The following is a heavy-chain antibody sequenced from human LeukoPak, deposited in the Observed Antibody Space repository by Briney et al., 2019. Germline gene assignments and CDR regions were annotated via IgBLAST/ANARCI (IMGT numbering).Heavy chain of an antibody. CDR1: GGSFSGYY. Sequence: PSETLSLTCAVYGGSFSGYYWSWIGQPPGKGLEWIGEINHSGSTNYNPSLKSRVTISVDTSKNQFSLKLSSVTAADTAVYYCARRSSWTNYEYFQHWGQGTLVTVSS. CDR2: INHSGST. V-gene: IGHV4-34*01. CDR3: ARRSSWTNYEYFQH. D-gene: IGHD6-13*01. J-gene: IGHJ1*01.